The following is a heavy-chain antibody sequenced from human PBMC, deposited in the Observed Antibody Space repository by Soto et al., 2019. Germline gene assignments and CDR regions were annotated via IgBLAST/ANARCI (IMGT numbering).Heavy chain of an antibody. J-gene: IGHJ4*02. CDR1: GYTFTSYA. CDR2: FSAYNGNT. CDR3: ARDKGIAVAGTLAGMDY. Sequence: ASVKVSCKASGYTFTSYAMHWVRQAPGQSLEWMVWFSAYNGNTNYAQKLQGRFTMTTDTSTSTAYMELRSLRSDDTAVYYCARDKGIAVAGTLAGMDYWGQGTLVTVSS. D-gene: IGHD6-19*01. V-gene: IGHV1-18*01.